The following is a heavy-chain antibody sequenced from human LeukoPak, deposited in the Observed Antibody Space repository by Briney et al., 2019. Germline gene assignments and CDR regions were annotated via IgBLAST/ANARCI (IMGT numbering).Heavy chain of an antibody. Sequence: SETLSLTCTVSGGSISSSSDYWGWIRQPPGKGLEWIGSIYYSRNTYYNPSLKSRVTISLDTSKNQFSLKLSSVTAADTAMYYCARQSVRAIAIAARPGNYFDYWGQGTLVTVSS. CDR1: GGSISSSSDY. CDR3: ARQSVRAIAIAARPGNYFDY. CDR2: IYYSRNT. J-gene: IGHJ4*02. D-gene: IGHD6-6*01. V-gene: IGHV4-39*01.